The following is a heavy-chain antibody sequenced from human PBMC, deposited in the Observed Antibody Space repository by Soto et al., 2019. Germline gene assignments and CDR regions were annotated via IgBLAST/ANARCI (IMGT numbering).Heavy chain of an antibody. Sequence: GESLKISCKGSGYSFTSYWISWGRQMPGKGLEWMGRIDPSDSYTNYSPSFQSHVTISADKSISTAYLQWSSLKASDTAMYYCAKVPSYGMDVWGQGTTVTVSS. CDR3: AKVPSYGMDV. V-gene: IGHV5-10-1*01. J-gene: IGHJ6*02. CDR2: IDPSDSYT. CDR1: GYSFTSYW.